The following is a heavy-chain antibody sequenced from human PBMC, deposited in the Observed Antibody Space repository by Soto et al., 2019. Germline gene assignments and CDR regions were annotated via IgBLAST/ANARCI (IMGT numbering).Heavy chain of an antibody. CDR1: GFTFSSYA. D-gene: IGHD6-13*01. CDR3: ARDTYSRGDWYFDL. J-gene: IGHJ2*01. CDR2: ISYDGSNK. V-gene: IGHV3-30-3*01. Sequence: QVQLVESGGGVVQPGRSLRLSCAAYGFTFSSYAMHWVRQAPGKGLEWVAVISYDGSNKYYADSVKGRLTISRDNSKNTLYLQMNSLRAEDTAVYYCARDTYSRGDWYFDLWGRGTLVTVSS.